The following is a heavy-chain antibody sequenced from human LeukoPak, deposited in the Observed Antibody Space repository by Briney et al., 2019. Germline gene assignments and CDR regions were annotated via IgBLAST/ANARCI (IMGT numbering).Heavy chain of an antibody. J-gene: IGHJ4*02. CDR2: ISYDGSNK. D-gene: IGHD6-19*01. V-gene: IGHV3-30-3*01. CDR3: ARDAGYSSGWFDY. Sequence: GGSLSLSCAASGFTFSSYAMHWVRQAPGKGLEWVAVISYDGSNKYYADSVKGRFTISRDNSKNTLYPQMNSLRPEDTAVYYCARDAGYSSGWFDYWGQGTLVTVSS. CDR1: GFTFSSYA.